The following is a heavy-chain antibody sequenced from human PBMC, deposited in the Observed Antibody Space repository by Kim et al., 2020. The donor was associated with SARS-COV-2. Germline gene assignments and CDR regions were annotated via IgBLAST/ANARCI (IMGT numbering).Heavy chain of an antibody. CDR3: ARDQGGALGYCSSTSCGNFDY. J-gene: IGHJ4*02. Sequence: ASVKVSCKASGYTFTSYGISWVRQAPGQGLEWMGWISAYNGNTNYAQKLQGRVTMTTDTSTSTAYMELRSLRSDDTAVYYCARDQGGALGYCSSTSCGNFDYWGQGTLVTVSS. V-gene: IGHV1-18*01. CDR2: ISAYNGNT. D-gene: IGHD2-2*01. CDR1: GYTFTSYG.